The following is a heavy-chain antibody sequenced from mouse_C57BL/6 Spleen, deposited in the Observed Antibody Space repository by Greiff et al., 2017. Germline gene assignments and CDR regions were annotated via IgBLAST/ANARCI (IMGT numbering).Heavy chain of an antibody. V-gene: IGHV1-7*01. CDR1: GYTFTGYW. CDR2: ITPSSGAT. Sequence: VQLQQSGAELAKPGASVKLSCKASGYTFTGYWMHWVKQRPGQGLEWIGYITPSSGATKYNQKFKGKATLTADKSSSTAYMELSSLTYEDSAVYYGASCSATAVDYAMNYWRQGTSVTGSS. J-gene: IGHJ4*01. D-gene: IGHD6-1*01. CDR3: ASCSATAVDYAMNY.